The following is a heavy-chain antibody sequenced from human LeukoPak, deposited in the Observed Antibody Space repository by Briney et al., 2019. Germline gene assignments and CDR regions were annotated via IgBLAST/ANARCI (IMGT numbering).Heavy chain of an antibody. J-gene: IGHJ5*01. Sequence: PGGPLRLSCEASGFTFRTYWMNGVRQVPGKGLEWVTKINQDGSEKYYVDSVKGRFTISRDNAKNSLYLQINSLRAEDTAVYYCARGNGFDSWGQGTLVTVSS. CDR2: INQDGSEK. CDR1: GFTFRTYW. D-gene: IGHD2-8*01. V-gene: IGHV3-7*01. CDR3: ARGNGFDS.